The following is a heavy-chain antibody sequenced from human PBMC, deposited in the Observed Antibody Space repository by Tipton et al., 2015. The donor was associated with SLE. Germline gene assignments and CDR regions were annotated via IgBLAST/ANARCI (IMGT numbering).Heavy chain of an antibody. CDR2: INHSGST. J-gene: IGHJ4*02. CDR1: GGSFSGYY. V-gene: IGHV4-34*01. D-gene: IGHD3-3*01. Sequence: TLSLTCAVYGGSFSGYYWSWIRQPPGKGLEWIGEINHSGSTNYNPSLKSRVTISVDRSKKQFSLKLRSVTAADTAVYYCASRTLWGGLDYWGQGTLVTVSS. CDR3: ASRTLWGGLDY.